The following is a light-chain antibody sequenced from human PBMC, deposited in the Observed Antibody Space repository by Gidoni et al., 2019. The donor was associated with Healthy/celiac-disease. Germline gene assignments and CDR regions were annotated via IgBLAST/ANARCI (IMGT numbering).Light chain of an antibody. Sequence: VTITCRASQGISSYLAWYQQKPGKAPKLLIYAASTLQSGVPSRFSGSGSGTEFTLTISSLQPEDFATYYCQQLNSYPHTFGGGTKVEIK. CDR1: QGISSY. V-gene: IGKV1-9*01. J-gene: IGKJ4*01. CDR3: QQLNSYPHT. CDR2: AAS.